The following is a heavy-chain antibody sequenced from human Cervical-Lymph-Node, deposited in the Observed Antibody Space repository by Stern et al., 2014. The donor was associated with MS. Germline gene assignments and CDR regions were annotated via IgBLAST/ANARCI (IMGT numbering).Heavy chain of an antibody. D-gene: IGHD2-15*01. CDR1: GFTFSSFA. V-gene: IGHV3-30-3*01. Sequence: MQLVESGGGVVQPGRSLRLSCAASGFTFSSFAMHWVRQAPGKGLEWGAVISYDGSNKYYADSVKGRFTISRDNSKNTLYLQMNSLRTEDTAVYYCARDRGRCSGGSCYDYYYGMDVWGQGTTVTVSS. CDR2: ISYDGSNK. J-gene: IGHJ6*02. CDR3: ARDRGRCSGGSCYDYYYGMDV.